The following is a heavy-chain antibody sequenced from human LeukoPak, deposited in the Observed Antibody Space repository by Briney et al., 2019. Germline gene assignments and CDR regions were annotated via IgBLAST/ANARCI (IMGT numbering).Heavy chain of an antibody. J-gene: IGHJ6*03. V-gene: IGHV3-23*01. CDR2: ISGSGGST. CDR1: GFSFSDYQ. CDR3: AKEKPPDSSGYYYYYYMDV. Sequence: GGSLRLSCAASGFSFSDYQMSWVRQAPGKGLEWVSAISGSGGSTYYADSVMGRFTISRDNSKNTLYLQMNSLRAEDTAVYYCAKEKPPDSSGYYYYYYMDVWGKGTTVTVSS. D-gene: IGHD3-22*01.